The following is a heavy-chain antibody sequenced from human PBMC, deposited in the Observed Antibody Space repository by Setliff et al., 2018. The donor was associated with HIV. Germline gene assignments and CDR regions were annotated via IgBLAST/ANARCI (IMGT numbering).Heavy chain of an antibody. CDR1: GGSISSSGYY. CDR3: ARGGYIAARFYYFDY. CDR2: VYYTGST. Sequence: PSETLSLTCAVSGGSISSSGYYWGWLRQPPGQGPEWIGSVYYTGSTYYSLSLNSRVTISVDTSKNQFSLKLSSVTAADTAVYYCARGGYIAARFYYFDYWGQGLLVTVSS. V-gene: IGHV4-39*07. D-gene: IGHD6-6*01. J-gene: IGHJ4*02.